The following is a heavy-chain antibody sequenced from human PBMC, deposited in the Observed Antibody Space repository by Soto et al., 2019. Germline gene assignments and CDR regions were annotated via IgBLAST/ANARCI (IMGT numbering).Heavy chain of an antibody. Sequence: QVQLVESGGGVVQPGRSLRLSCVGSGFTFSSYGIHWVRQAPGKGLEWVAVVSYDGSGKYYADSVKGRFTISRDNSKNTLYLQMNTLGVKDTAVYHCARDAEAYVNVMGTIRSGYYYHGLDVWGQGTTVFVSS. J-gene: IGHJ6*02. CDR2: VSYDGSGK. CDR3: ARDAEAYVNVMGTIRSGYYYHGLDV. CDR1: GFTFSSYG. V-gene: IGHV3-30*03. D-gene: IGHD1-1*01.